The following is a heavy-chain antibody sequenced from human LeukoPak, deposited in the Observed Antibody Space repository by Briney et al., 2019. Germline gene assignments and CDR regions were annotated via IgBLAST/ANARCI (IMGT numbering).Heavy chain of an antibody. CDR1: GGSISGSSYY. CDR2: FYSSGST. J-gene: IGHJ4*02. Sequence: PSETLSLTCTVSGGSISGSSYYWVWIRQSPGKGLEWIGNFYSSGSTYYNPSLQSRVTISVDTSKNRFSLDLTSVTAADTAVYYCVRQFDYCGQGTLVTVSS. CDR3: VRQFDY. V-gene: IGHV4-39*01.